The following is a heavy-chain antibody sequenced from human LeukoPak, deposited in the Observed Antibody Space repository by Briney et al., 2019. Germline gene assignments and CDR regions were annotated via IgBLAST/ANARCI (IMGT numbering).Heavy chain of an antibody. D-gene: IGHD6-19*01. V-gene: IGHV4-39*01. CDR1: GGSISSSSYY. CDR3: ARLGRAVAGTSPFDY. Sequence: SETLSLTCTVSGGSISSSSYYWGWIRQPPGKGLEWIGSIYYSGSTYYNPSLKSRVTISVDTSKNQFSLKLSSVTAADTAVYYCARLGRAVAGTSPFDYWGQGTLVTVSS. J-gene: IGHJ4*02. CDR2: IYYSGST.